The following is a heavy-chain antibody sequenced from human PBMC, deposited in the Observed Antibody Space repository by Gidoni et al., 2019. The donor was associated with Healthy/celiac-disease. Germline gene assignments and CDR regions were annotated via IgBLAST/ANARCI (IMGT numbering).Heavy chain of an antibody. D-gene: IGHD6-13*01. CDR1: GITFSSYA. J-gene: IGHJ5*02. CDR3: AKGLIAAAGGDWFDP. CDR2: ISGSGCST. Sequence: EVQLLESGGGLVQPGGSMRLSCAASGITFSSYAMSWVRQAPGKGLELVSSISGSGCSTYYADSVKGRFTISRDNSKNTLYLQMNSLRAEDTAVYYCAKGLIAAAGGDWFDPWGQGTLVTVSS. V-gene: IGHV3-23*01.